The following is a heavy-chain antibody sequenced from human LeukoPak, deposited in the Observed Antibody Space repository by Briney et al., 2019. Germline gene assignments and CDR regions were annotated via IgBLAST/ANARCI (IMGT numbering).Heavy chain of an antibody. V-gene: IGHV1-69*13. CDR1: GYTFTSYD. J-gene: IGHJ3*02. CDR3: AMGTTVTPPGAFDI. D-gene: IGHD4-17*01. Sequence: GASVKVSCKASGYTFTSYDINWVRQATGQGLEWMGGIIPIFGTANYAQKFQGRVTITADESTSTAYMELSSLRSEDTAVYYCAMGTTVTPPGAFDIWGQGTMVTVSS. CDR2: IIPIFGTA.